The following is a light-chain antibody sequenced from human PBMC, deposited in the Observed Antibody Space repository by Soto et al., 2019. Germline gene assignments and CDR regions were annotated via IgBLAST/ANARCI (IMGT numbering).Light chain of an antibody. CDR1: QSVSSY. CDR2: DAS. CDR3: QQRSNWLIT. Sequence: EIVLAQSPATLSLSPGERATLSCRASQSVSSYLAWYQQKPGQAPRLLIYDASNRATGIPARFSGSGSGTDFTPTISSLEPEDFAVYYCQQRSNWLITFGQGTRLE. V-gene: IGKV3-11*01. J-gene: IGKJ5*01.